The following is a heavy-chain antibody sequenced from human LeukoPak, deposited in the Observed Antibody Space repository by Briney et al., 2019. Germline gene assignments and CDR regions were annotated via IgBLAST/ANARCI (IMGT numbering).Heavy chain of an antibody. Sequence: PSETLSLTCTVSGGSISSYYWSWIRQPPGKGLEWIGYIYYSGSTNYNPSLKSRVTISVDTSKNQFSLKLSSVTAADTAVYYCARLPRIYSSSWYRNNYGMDVWGQGTTVTVSS. CDR2: IYYSGST. V-gene: IGHV4-59*12. D-gene: IGHD6-13*01. CDR1: GGSISSYY. J-gene: IGHJ6*02. CDR3: ARLPRIYSSSWYRNNYGMDV.